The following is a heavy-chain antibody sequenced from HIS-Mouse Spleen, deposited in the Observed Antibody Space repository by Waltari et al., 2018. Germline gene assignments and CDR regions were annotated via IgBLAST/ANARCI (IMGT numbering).Heavy chain of an antibody. J-gene: IGHJ2*01. CDR3: AREIPYSSSWYDWYFDL. CDR1: GGSIRSSRYY. V-gene: IGHV4-39*07. CDR2: IYYSGST. D-gene: IGHD6-13*01. Sequence: QLQLQESGPGLVKPSETLSLTCTVPGGSIRSSRYYWGWCRQPPGKGLEWIGSIYYSGSTYYNPSLKSRVTISVDTSKNQFSLKLSSVTAADTAVYYCAREIPYSSSWYDWYFDLWGRGTLVTVSS.